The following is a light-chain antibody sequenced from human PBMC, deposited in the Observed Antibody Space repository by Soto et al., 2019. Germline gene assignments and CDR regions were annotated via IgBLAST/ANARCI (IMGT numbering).Light chain of an antibody. CDR2: LGS. Sequence: DIVMTQSPLSLPVTPGEPASISYRSSQGLLHSNGYNYLDWYLQKPGQSPQLLIYLGSNRASGVPDRFSGSGSGTDFTLKISRVEAEDVGVYYCMQALQTRTFGQGTKVDI. J-gene: IGKJ1*01. CDR1: QGLLHSNGYNY. CDR3: MQALQTRT. V-gene: IGKV2-28*01.